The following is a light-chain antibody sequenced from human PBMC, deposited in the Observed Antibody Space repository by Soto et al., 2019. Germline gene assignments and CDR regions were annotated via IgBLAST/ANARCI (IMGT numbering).Light chain of an antibody. CDR3: SSYSSTSSRV. CDR1: SSDVAGYDY. J-gene: IGLJ1*01. Sequence: QSVLTQPASMTGCPGQSITISCTRTSSDVAGYDYVSWYKQHAGKAPKLVIYEVSNRPSGVSNRFSGSKSGITASLIISGLQAEDEADYYCSSYSSTSSRVFGTGTKVTVL. V-gene: IGLV2-14*01. CDR2: EVS.